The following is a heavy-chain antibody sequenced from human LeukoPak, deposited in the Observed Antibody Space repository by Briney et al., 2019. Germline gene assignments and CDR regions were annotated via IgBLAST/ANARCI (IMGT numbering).Heavy chain of an antibody. Sequence: PGGSLRLSCAASGFIFDDYAMHWVRQAPGKGLEGVSGISWDSDSIDYADSVKGRFTISRDNAKNSLYLQMNSLRAEDMALYYCAKGGGGRLIYYYYMDVWGQGTLVTVSS. J-gene: IGHJ6*03. CDR3: AKGGGGRLIYYYYMDV. CDR2: ISWDSDSI. CDR1: GFIFDDYA. V-gene: IGHV3-9*03. D-gene: IGHD3-16*01.